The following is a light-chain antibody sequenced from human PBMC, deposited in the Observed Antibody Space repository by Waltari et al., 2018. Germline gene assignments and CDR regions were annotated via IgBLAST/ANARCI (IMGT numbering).Light chain of an antibody. Sequence: DIQMTQSPSSLSASVGYTVTIPCRAKQAITTYLAWFQQRPGKAPKSLIYAASTRQGGVPSRFRGFGFGTDFTLIISNLQPEDFATYYCQQYNHYPITFGQGTRL. CDR3: QQYNHYPIT. CDR2: AAS. J-gene: IGKJ5*01. V-gene: IGKV1-16*01. CDR1: QAITTY.